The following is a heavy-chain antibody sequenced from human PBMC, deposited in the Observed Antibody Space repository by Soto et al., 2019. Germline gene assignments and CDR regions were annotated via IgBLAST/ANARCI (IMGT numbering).Heavy chain of an antibody. CDR3: ARGGTRGSSFY. Sequence: QVQLQESGPGLVKPSETLSLTCTVSGGSVSSTGYYWSWIRQSPGKGLEWIGYMYYSGSTNYNTSLKSRVIISLDTSKNQLSLKLSSVTAADTAVYYCARGGTRGSSFYWGQGTLVTVSS. V-gene: IGHV4-61*08. D-gene: IGHD6-13*01. CDR2: MYYSGST. J-gene: IGHJ4*02. CDR1: GGSVSSTGYY.